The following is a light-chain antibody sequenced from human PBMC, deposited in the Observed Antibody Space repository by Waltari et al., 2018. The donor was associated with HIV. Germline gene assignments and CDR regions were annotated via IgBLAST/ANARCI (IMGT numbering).Light chain of an antibody. CDR1: SSNVGSNL. CDR3: VAWDDSLSGWV. J-gene: IGLJ3*02. CDR2: SNS. V-gene: IGLV1-44*01. Sequence: QSVLTQPPSASGTPGQRVSISCSGSSSNVGSNLVNWSQHLPGTAPKLLIFSNSLRPSGVPDRFSGSRSGTSASLAISGLQSEDEADYYCVAWDDSLSGWVFGGGTKLTVL.